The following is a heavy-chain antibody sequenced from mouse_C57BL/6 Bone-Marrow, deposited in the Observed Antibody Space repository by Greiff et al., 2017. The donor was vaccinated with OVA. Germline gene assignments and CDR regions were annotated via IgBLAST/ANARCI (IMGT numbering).Heavy chain of an antibody. Sequence: QVQLKESGAELARPGASVKLSCKASGYTFTSYGISWLKQRTGQGLEWIGEIYPRSGNTYYNEQFKGKATLTADKSSSTAYMELRSRTSEDSAVYFCAREPYDSNSWFAYWGQGTLVTVSA. J-gene: IGHJ3*01. CDR3: AREPYDSNSWFAY. D-gene: IGHD2-5*01. CDR1: GYTFTSYG. CDR2: IYPRSGNT. V-gene: IGHV1-81*01.